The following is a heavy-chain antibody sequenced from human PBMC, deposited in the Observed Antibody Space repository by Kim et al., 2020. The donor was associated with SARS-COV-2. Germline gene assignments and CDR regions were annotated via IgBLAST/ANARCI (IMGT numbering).Heavy chain of an antibody. Sequence: SETLSLTCTVSGGSISSYYWSWSRQPPGKGLEWIGYIYYSGSANYNPSLKSRVTISVDTSKNQFSLKLSSVTAADTAVYYCARGYSRYGMGGWSQGTTVT. CDR2: IYYSGSA. D-gene: IGHD6-13*01. J-gene: IGHJ6*02. V-gene: IGHV4-59*01. CDR3: ARGYSRYGMGG. CDR1: GGSISSYY.